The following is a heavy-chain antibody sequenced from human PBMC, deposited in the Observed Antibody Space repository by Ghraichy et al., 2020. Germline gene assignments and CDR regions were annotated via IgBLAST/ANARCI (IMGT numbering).Heavy chain of an antibody. J-gene: IGHJ4*02. D-gene: IGHD3-22*01. Sequence: SETLSLTCTVSGGSISSYYWSWIRQPPGKGLEWIGYIYYSGSTNYNPSLKSRVTISVDTSKNQFSLKLSSVTAADTAVYYCARHSPYYYDSSGLVFDYWGQGTLVTVSS. V-gene: IGHV4-59*08. CDR2: IYYSGST. CDR1: GGSISSYY. CDR3: ARHSPYYYDSSGLVFDY.